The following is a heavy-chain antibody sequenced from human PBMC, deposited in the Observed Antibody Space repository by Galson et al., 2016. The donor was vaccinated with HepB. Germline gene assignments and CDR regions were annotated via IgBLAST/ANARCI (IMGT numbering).Heavy chain of an antibody. CDR2: ISSSSRSI. D-gene: IGHD3-22*01. Sequence: SLRLSCAASGFRFSDYSMSWVRQAPGKGLEWVSYISSSSRSIYYADSVKGRFTTSRDDAKESLDLQMNSLRDEDTAVYYCARDRRGSGYYFYAFDIWGQGTMVTVSS. CDR1: GFRFSDYS. J-gene: IGHJ3*02. V-gene: IGHV3-48*02. CDR3: ARDRRGSGYYFYAFDI.